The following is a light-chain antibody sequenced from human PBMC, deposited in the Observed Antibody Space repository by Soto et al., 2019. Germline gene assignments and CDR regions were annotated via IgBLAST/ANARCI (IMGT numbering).Light chain of an antibody. J-gene: IGLJ3*02. Sequence: NFMLTQPHSVSESPGKTVTISCTRSSGSIASNYVQWFQQRPGSSPTTVIYENDQRPSGVPDRFSGSIDSSSNSASLTISGLKTEGEADYYCQSYDSSNPWVFGGGTKVTVL. CDR1: SGSIASNY. V-gene: IGLV6-57*01. CDR3: QSYDSSNPWV. CDR2: END.